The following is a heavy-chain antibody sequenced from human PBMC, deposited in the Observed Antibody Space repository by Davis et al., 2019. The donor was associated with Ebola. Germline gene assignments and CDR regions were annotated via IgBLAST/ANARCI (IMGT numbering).Heavy chain of an antibody. Sequence: AASVKVSCKASGYTFTSYGISWVRQAPGQGLEWMGIINPSGGSTSYAQKFQGRVTITADESTSTAYMELSSLRSEDTAVYYCARAKDAKIYYYYGMDVWGQGTTVTVSS. D-gene: IGHD4/OR15-4a*01. J-gene: IGHJ6*02. CDR2: INPSGGST. CDR3: ARAKDAKIYYYYGMDV. V-gene: IGHV1-46*01. CDR1: GYTFTSYG.